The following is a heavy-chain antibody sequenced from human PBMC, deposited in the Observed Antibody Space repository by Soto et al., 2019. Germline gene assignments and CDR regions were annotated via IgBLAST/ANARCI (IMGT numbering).Heavy chain of an antibody. Sequence: PSETLSLTCTVSGGSIKSENSYWGWIRQPPGKGPEWIGSIYYSGPLYQNPSLKSRFSISVDTSKNQFSLRLRSVTAADTAVYYCARHASFVAIAVAPHYFDFSGPGTQVTVYS. CDR1: GGSIKSENSY. CDR2: IYYSGPL. J-gene: IGHJ4*02. CDR3: ARHASFVAIAVAPHYFDF. D-gene: IGHD6-19*01. V-gene: IGHV4-39*01.